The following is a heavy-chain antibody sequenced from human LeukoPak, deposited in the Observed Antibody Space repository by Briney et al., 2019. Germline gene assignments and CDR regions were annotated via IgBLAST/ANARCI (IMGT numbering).Heavy chain of an antibody. Sequence: GGSLRLSCAASGFTFSSYGMHWVRQAPGQGLEWMGWINPNSGGTNYAQKFQGWVTMTRDTSISTAYMELSRLRSDDTAVYYCAGGYCSGGSCYLEYFQHWGQGTLVTVSS. J-gene: IGHJ1*01. CDR1: GFTFSSYG. D-gene: IGHD2-15*01. CDR3: AGGYCSGGSCYLEYFQH. CDR2: INPNSGGT. V-gene: IGHV1-2*04.